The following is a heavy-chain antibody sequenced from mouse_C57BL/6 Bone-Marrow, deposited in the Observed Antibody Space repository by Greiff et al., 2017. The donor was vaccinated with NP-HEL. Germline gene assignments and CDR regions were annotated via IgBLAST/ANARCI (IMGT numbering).Heavy chain of an antibody. V-gene: IGHV1-52*01. CDR2: INPSDSDT. J-gene: IGHJ4*01. Sequence: QVQLQQPGAELVRPGSSVKLSCKASGYTFTSYWMHWVKQRPIQGLEWIGNINPSDSDTHYNQKFKDKATLTVDKSSSTAYMQLSSLTSEDSAVYYCARRGYGHWGQGTSVTVSS. CDR1: GYTFTSYW. CDR3: ARRGYGH. D-gene: IGHD1-1*01.